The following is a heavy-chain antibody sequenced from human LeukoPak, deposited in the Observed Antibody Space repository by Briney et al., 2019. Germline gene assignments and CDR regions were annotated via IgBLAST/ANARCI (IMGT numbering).Heavy chain of an antibody. CDR2: ISSASGYI. Sequence: KSGGSLRLSCAASGFTFSSYSMNWVRQAPGKGLEWVSSISSASGYIYYADSLKGRFTISRDNAKNSLSLQMNSLRAEDTAVYYCVRDAGHIWYGRFDYWGQGALVTVSS. D-gene: IGHD3-10*01. V-gene: IGHV3-21*01. CDR1: GFTFSSYS. CDR3: VRDAGHIWYGRFDY. J-gene: IGHJ4*02.